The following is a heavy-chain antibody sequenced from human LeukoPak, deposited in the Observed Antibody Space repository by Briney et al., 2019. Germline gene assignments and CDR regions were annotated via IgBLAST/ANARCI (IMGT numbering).Heavy chain of an antibody. V-gene: IGHV3-23*01. CDR3: AKRGIAAAASFDY. Sequence: PGGSLRLSCAASGFTFSSYAMSWVRQAPGKGLEWVSTISGNGDYTYYADSVKGLFTISRDNSKNTLYLQMNSLRADDTAVYYCAKRGIAAAASFDYWGQGTLVSVSS. CDR1: GFTFSSYA. J-gene: IGHJ4*02. D-gene: IGHD6-13*01. CDR2: ISGNGDYT.